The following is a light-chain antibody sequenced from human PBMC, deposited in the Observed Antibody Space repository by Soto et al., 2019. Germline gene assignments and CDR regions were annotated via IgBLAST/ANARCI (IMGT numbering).Light chain of an antibody. Sequence: QSALTQPASVSGSPGQSITISCTGTSSDVGGYKYVSWYQQHPGKAPKLMIYDVSNRPSGLSERFSGSKSGNTASLTISGLQAEDEADYYCSSYTSSRIRVFGGGTKVTVL. CDR3: SSYTSSRIRV. CDR2: DVS. CDR1: SSDVGGYKY. J-gene: IGLJ2*01. V-gene: IGLV2-14*01.